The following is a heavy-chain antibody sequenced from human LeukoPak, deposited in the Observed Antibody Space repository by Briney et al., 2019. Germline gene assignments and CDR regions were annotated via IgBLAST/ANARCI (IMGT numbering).Heavy chain of an antibody. CDR3: AKHVVVITSGADY. D-gene: IGHD3-22*01. CDR1: GFTFSSYA. J-gene: IGHJ4*02. CDR2: ISGSGGST. V-gene: IGHV3-23*01. Sequence: GGYLRLYCAASGFTFSSYAMSWVRQAPGKGLEWVSAISGSGGSTYYADSVKGRFTISRDNSKNTLYLQMNSLRAEDTAVYYCAKHVVVITSGADYWGQGTLVTVSS.